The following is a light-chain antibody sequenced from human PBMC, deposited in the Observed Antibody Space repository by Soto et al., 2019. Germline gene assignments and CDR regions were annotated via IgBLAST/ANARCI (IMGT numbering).Light chain of an antibody. CDR3: QQYNNWPPIT. J-gene: IGKJ5*01. V-gene: IGKV3-15*01. Sequence: VVMTQSPASLSVSPWERVTLSCRASQSVDGDLAWFQQKPGQAPRLLISGASTRATGIPARFSGSGSGTEFTLTISSLQSEDFAVYYCQQYNNWPPITFGQGTRLEIK. CDR2: GAS. CDR1: QSVDGD.